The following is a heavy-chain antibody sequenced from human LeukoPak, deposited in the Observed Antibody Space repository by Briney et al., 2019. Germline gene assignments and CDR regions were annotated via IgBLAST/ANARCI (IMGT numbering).Heavy chain of an antibody. Sequence: GGSLRLSCSTSGFTFSNHFRNWVRKLPGKGLEYVSSIGPNGASTLYADSVKGRFTISRDNSKNALYLQLTSLRLEDTALYYCVKDLTGTWSFDYWGQGTLVTVSS. CDR2: IGPNGAST. D-gene: IGHD3-9*01. CDR3: VKDLTGTWSFDY. CDR1: GFTFSNHF. J-gene: IGHJ4*02. V-gene: IGHV3-64D*06.